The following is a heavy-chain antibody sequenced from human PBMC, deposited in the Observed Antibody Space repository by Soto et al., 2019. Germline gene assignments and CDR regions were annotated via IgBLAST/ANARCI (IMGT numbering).Heavy chain of an antibody. J-gene: IGHJ6*02. D-gene: IGHD6-6*01. CDR2: IRSKANSYAT. Sequence: VGSLRLSCAASGFTFSGSAMHWVRQASGKGLEWVGRIRSKANSYATAYAASVKGRFTISRDDSKNTAYLQLNSLKTEDTAVYYCTRQGHSSSYYGMDVWGQGTTVTVSS. CDR3: TRQGHSSSYYGMDV. V-gene: IGHV3-73*01. CDR1: GFTFSGSA.